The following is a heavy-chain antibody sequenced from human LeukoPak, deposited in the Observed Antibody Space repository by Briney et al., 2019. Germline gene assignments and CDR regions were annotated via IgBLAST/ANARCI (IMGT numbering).Heavy chain of an antibody. CDR2: IYYSGTT. CDR1: GGSISSGGFY. Sequence: SQTLSLTCTVSGGSISSGGFYWSWIRQHPGKGLEWLGYIYYSGTTYYNPSLKSRVTFSVDTSKNQFSLKLNPVTAADTALYYCARGTTDGYSYGRFDYWGQGTLVTVSS. V-gene: IGHV4-31*03. D-gene: IGHD5-18*01. CDR3: ARGTTDGYSYGRFDY. J-gene: IGHJ4*02.